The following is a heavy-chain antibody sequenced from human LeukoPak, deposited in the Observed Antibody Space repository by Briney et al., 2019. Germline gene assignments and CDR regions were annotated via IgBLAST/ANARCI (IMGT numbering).Heavy chain of an antibody. J-gene: IGHJ4*02. CDR3: ARVDTAMDIHFDY. CDR1: GGSISSSSYY. V-gene: IGHV4-39*01. Sequence: SETLSLTCTVSGGSISSSSYYWGWIRQPPGKGLEWIGSICYSGSTYYNPSLKSRVTISVDTSKNQFSLKLSSVTAADTAVYYCARVDTAMDIHFDYWGQGTLVTVSS. CDR2: ICYSGST. D-gene: IGHD5-18*01.